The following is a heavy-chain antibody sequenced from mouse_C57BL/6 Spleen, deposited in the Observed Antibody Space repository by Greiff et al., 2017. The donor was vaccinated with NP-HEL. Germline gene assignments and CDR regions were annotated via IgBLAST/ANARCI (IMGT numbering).Heavy chain of an antibody. CDR3: ARRSNLRAMDY. D-gene: IGHD2-5*01. J-gene: IGHJ4*01. Sequence: VQLQQSGAELVMPGASVKLSCKASGYTFTSYWMHWVKQRPGQGLEWIGEIDPSDSYTNYNQKFKGKSTLTVDKSSSTAYMQLSSLTSEDSAVYYCARRSNLRAMDYWGQGTSVTVSS. CDR2: IDPSDSYT. CDR1: GYTFTSYW. V-gene: IGHV1-69*01.